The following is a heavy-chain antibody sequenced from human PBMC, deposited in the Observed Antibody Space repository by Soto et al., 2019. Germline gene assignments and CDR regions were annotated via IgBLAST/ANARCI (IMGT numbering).Heavy chain of an antibody. Sequence: EVQLAESGGDLVQPGGSLRLSCAASGFTFSGHWMHWVRQVPGKGLEWVSRINTDGATSTYADSVKGRFTISRDNAKNTLYLQMSALRAEDTALYYCAREAGYCSRTSCYRRAFDTWGQGTTVTVSS. V-gene: IGHV3-74*03. CDR2: INTDGATS. D-gene: IGHD2-2*01. CDR3: AREAGYCSRTSCYRRAFDT. J-gene: IGHJ3*02. CDR1: GFTFSGHW.